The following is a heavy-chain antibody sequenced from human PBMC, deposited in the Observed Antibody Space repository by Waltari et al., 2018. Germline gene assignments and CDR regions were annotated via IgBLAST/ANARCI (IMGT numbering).Heavy chain of an antibody. CDR3: ARNSKDWRSDGGLDY. CDR1: GFTSGGHW. Sequence: EVQLVESGGGLVQPGGSLRLSCAASGFTSGGHWMHWVRQAPGKGLVWVSRSNREGSSTSYADFVKGRFTISRDNAKNTLYLQMNSLRAEDTAVYYCARNSKDWRSDGGLDYWGQGTLVTVSS. D-gene: IGHD3-16*01. CDR2: SNREGSST. V-gene: IGHV3-74*01. J-gene: IGHJ4*02.